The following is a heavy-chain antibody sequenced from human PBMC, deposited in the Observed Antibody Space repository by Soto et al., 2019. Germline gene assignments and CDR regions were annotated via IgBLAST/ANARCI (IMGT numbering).Heavy chain of an antibody. D-gene: IGHD6-6*01. CDR1: GYAFSDHG. CDR2: ISAYNGNT. V-gene: IGHV1-18*04. J-gene: IGHJ4*02. CDR3: ARDHLYSSSFFDS. Sequence: QVRLVLSGDELKKPGASMKVSCKASGYAFSDHGISWVRQAPGQGLEWIGWISAYNGNTNYAQKFQGRVTVTTDASTATAYMEVRSLTSDDTAVYYCARDHLYSSSFFDSWSQGTLITVSS.